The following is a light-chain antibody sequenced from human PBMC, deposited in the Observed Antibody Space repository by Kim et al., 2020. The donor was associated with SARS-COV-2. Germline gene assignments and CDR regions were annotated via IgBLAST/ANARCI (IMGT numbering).Light chain of an antibody. J-gene: IGLJ2*01. V-gene: IGLV3-19*01. CDR3: NSRDSSGNHVI. CDR1: SLRSSY. Sequence: SSELTQGPAVSVALGQTVRITCQGDSLRSSYATWYQQRPGQAPILVIYGRNKRPSGIPDRFSASTSGNTASLTITGAQAEDEADYYCNSRDSSGNHVIFGGGTQLTVL. CDR2: GRN.